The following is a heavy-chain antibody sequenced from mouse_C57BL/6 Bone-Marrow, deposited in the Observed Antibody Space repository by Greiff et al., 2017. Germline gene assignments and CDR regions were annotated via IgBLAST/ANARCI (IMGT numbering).Heavy chain of an antibody. CDR3: ARCRLYGYDALYAMDY. CDR1: GYTFTDYN. V-gene: IGHV1-18*01. J-gene: IGHJ4*01. CDR2: INPNNGGT. Sequence: VQLQQSGPELVKPGASVKIPCKASGYTFTDYNMDWVKQSHGKSLEWIGDINPNNGGTIYNQKFKGKATLTVDKSSSTAYMELRSLTSEDTAVYYCARCRLYGYDALYAMDYWGQGTSVTVSS. D-gene: IGHD2-2*01.